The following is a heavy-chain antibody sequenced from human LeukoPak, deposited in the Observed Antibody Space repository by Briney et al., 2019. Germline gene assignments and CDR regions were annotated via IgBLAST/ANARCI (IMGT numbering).Heavy chain of an antibody. J-gene: IGHJ4*02. CDR1: GYTFTNYH. Sequence: ASVKVSCKASGYTFTNYHINWVRQVPGQGLEWMGWISASSGNRNYAQKLQGRVTMTTDTSTTTAYMELRNLRSDDTAVYYCARSSQEEAIVRPSDYWGQGTLVTVSS. CDR3: ARSSQEEAIVRPSDY. CDR2: ISASSGNR. V-gene: IGHV1-18*04. D-gene: IGHD2-15*01.